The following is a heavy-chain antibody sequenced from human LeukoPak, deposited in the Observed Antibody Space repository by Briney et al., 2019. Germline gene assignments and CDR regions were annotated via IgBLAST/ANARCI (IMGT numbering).Heavy chain of an antibody. D-gene: IGHD3/OR15-3a*01. J-gene: IGHJ5*02. CDR2: ISSSSSTI. CDR1: GFTFSSYS. Sequence: PGGSLRLSCAASGFTFSSYSMNWVRQAPGKGLEWVSYISSSSSTIYYADSVKGRFTISRDNAKNSLYLQMNSLRAEDTAVYYCARDLMETSPWTTEGFDPWAREPWSPSPQ. CDR3: ARDLMETSPWTTEGFDP. V-gene: IGHV3-48*01.